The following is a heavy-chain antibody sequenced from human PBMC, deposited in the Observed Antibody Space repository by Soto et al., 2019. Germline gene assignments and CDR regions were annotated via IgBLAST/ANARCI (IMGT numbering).Heavy chain of an antibody. D-gene: IGHD2-21*02. CDR3: ARDHLILPAHDFFYGSDV. CDR2: IPQDGVDG. CDR1: GFTFSMYS. J-gene: IGHJ6*02. Sequence: GGSLRLSCEVSGFTFSMYSMSWVRQIPGKGLEWVAKIPQDGVDGHYADSVKGRFTISGDNGKNSLYLQLNNLRAEDTAVYYCARDHLILPAHDFFYGSDVWGRGATVTVSS. V-gene: IGHV3-7*01.